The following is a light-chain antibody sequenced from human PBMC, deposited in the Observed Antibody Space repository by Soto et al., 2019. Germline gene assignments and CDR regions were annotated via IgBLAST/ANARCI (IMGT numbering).Light chain of an antibody. Sequence: EIVLTQSPATLSLSPGERATLSCRASQSVSSYLAWYQQKPGQAPRLLIYDASNRATGIPARFSGSGSGTDFTLTISSLEPEDFEVYYCQQRSNWSWTFGQGTKVDIK. V-gene: IGKV3-11*01. CDR2: DAS. CDR1: QSVSSY. J-gene: IGKJ1*01. CDR3: QQRSNWSWT.